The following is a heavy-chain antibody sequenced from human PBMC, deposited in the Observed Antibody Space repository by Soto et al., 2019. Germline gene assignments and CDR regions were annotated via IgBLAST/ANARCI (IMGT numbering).Heavy chain of an antibody. D-gene: IGHD6-13*01. Sequence: SETLSLTCAVYGGSFSGYYWSWIRQPPGKGLEWIGEINHSGSTNYNPSLKSRVTISVDTSKNQFSLKLSSVTAADTAVYYCARTDGSWYFSDYWGQGTLVTVSS. CDR1: GGSFSGYY. J-gene: IGHJ4*02. V-gene: IGHV4-34*09. CDR3: ARTDGSWYFSDY. CDR2: INHSGST.